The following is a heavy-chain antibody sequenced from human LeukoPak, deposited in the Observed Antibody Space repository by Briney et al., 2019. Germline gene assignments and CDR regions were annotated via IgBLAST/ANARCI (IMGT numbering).Heavy chain of an antibody. D-gene: IGHD5-18*01. CDR3: AREVYSYALDALDL. Sequence: GGSLRLSCAASGFRFNNYAMHWVRQPPGTGLEWVAVISMDGIQEYYADSVKGRFSISRDNSKNTLYLQMNGLRSEDTAVYYCAREVYSYALDALDLWGQGTMVTVSS. CDR1: GFRFNNYA. V-gene: IGHV3-30*04. CDR2: ISMDGIQE. J-gene: IGHJ3*01.